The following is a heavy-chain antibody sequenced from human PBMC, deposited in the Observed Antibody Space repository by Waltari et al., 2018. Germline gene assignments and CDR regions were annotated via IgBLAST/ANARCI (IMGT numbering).Heavy chain of an antibody. CDR3: AKVGEMATGWGYYGMDV. D-gene: IGHD5-12*01. CDR1: GFTFDDYA. CDR2: SSWNSGSI. Sequence: EVQLVESGGGLVQPGRSLRLSCAASGFTFDDYAMHWVRQAPGKGLEWVPGSSWNSGSIGYADSVKGRFTISRDNAKNSLYLQMNSLRAEDTALYYCAKVGEMATGWGYYGMDVWGQGTTVTVSS. V-gene: IGHV3-9*01. J-gene: IGHJ6*02.